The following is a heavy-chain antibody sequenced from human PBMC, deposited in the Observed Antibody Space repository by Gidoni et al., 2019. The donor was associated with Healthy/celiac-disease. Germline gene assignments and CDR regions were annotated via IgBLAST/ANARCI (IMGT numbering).Heavy chain of an antibody. D-gene: IGHD2-8*01. CDR1: GFTFSNDW. Sequence: EVQLVESGGGLVKPGGSLRLSCAASGFTFSNDWMGWVSQAPGKGLELVGRIKSKTDGGTTDYAAPVKGRFTISRDDSKNTLYLQMNSLKTEDTAVYYCTSLGDPALGYCTNGVCYPQHWGQGTLVTVSS. CDR3: TSLGDPALGYCTNGVCYPQH. V-gene: IGHV3-15*01. J-gene: IGHJ1*01. CDR2: IKSKTDGGTT.